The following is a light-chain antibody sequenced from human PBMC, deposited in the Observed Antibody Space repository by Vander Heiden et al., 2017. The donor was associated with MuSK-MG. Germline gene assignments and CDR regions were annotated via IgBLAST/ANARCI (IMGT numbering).Light chain of an antibody. CDR1: SSDVGSYNL. CDR2: EVS. CDR3: CSYAGSSTVV. Sequence: PGQSITISCTGTSSDVGSYNLVSWYQQHPGKAPKLIIYEVSKRPSGVSNRFSGSKSGNTASLTISGLQAEDEADYYCCSYAGSSTVVFGGGTKLTV. V-gene: IGLV2-23*02. J-gene: IGLJ2*01.